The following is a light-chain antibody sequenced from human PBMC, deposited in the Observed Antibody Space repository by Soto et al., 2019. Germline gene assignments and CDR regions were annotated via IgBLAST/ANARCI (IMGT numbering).Light chain of an antibody. J-gene: IGKJ1*01. V-gene: IGKV1-27*01. CDR3: QRYNSAPLP. CDR1: QGIINR. CDR2: AAS. Sequence: IEMTQSPSALSASVGDRVTITCRASQGIINRLACYQHEAAKVPKLQIYAASTLQSGVTSRFSGSGSGTDFTLTISSLQPEDVATYYCQRYNSAPLPFGQGTKVEI.